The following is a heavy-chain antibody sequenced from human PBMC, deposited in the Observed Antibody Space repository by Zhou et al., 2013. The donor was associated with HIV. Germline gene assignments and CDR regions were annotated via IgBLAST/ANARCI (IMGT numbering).Heavy chain of an antibody. CDR2: ITTYKGDT. D-gene: IGHD5-12*01. J-gene: IGHJ4*02. Sequence: QVQLVQSGVEVKKPGASVKVSCKAFGYTFTNYDISWVRQAPGQGLEWMGWITTYKGDTKCSQNFRDRVSLTTDSSTSTAYMELRNLTSDDTAVYYCARRYGGYLGYWGQGTLVTVSS. CDR1: GYTFTNYD. V-gene: IGHV1-18*01. CDR3: ARRYGGYLGY.